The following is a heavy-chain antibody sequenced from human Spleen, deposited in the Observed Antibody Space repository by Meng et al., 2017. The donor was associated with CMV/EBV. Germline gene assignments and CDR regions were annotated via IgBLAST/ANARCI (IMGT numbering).Heavy chain of an antibody. Sequence: GGSLRLSCAASGFTFSSYSMNWVRQAPGKGLEWVSSISSSSSYIYYADSVKGRSTISRDNAKNSLYLQMNSLRAEDTAVYYCARDRGNNWFDPWGQGTLVTVSS. CDR2: ISSSSSYI. CDR1: GFTFSSYS. CDR3: ARDRGNNWFDP. V-gene: IGHV3-21*01. J-gene: IGHJ5*02.